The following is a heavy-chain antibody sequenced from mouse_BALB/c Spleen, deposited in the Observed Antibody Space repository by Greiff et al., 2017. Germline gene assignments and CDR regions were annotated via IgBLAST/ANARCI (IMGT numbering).Heavy chain of an antibody. D-gene: IGHD1-1*01. CDR1: GFTFSSFG. V-gene: IGHV5-17*02. J-gene: IGHJ1*01. Sequence: EVQLVESGGGLVQPGGSRKLSCAASGFTFSSFGMHWVRQAPEKGLEWVAYISSGSSTIYYADTVKGRFTISRDNPKNTLFLQMTSLRSEDTAMYYCARWGGSTSYWYFDVWGAGTTVTVSS. CDR2: ISSGSSTI. CDR3: ARWGGSTSYWYFDV.